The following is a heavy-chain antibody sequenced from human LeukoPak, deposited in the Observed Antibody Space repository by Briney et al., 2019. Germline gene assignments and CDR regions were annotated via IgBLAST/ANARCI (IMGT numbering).Heavy chain of an antibody. D-gene: IGHD1-26*01. J-gene: IGHJ4*02. CDR1: GGTFSSYA. CDR3: ARVGAGIVFDY. Sequence: SVKVSCKASGGTFSSYAISWVRQAPGQGLEWMGRIIPILGIANYAQKFQGRVTITADKSTSTAYMELSSLRSEDTAVCYCARVGAGIVFDYWGQGTLVTVSS. V-gene: IGHV1-69*04. CDR2: IIPILGIA.